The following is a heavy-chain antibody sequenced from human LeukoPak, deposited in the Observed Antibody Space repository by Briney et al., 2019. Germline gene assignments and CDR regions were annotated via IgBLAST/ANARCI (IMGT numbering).Heavy chain of an antibody. J-gene: IGHJ4*02. CDR3: ARDRSVADTTDY. D-gene: IGHD6-19*01. V-gene: IGHV3-9*01. Sequence: GGSLRLSCAASGFTFDDYAMHWVRQAPGKGLEWVSGISWNSGSIGYADSVKGRFTISRDNAKNSLYLQMNSLRAEDTAVYYCARDRSVADTTDYWGQGTLVTVSS. CDR2: ISWNSGSI. CDR1: GFTFDDYA.